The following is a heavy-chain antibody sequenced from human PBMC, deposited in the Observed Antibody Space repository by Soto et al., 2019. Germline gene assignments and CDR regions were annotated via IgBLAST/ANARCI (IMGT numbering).Heavy chain of an antibody. Sequence: SETLSLTCAVYGGSFSGYYWSWIRQPPGKGLEWIGEINHSGSTNYNPSLKSRVTISVDTSKNQFSLKLSSVTAADTAVDYCARVGPRGNCSGGSCYPAYYYYYMDVWGKGTTVTVSS. CDR3: ARVGPRGNCSGGSCYPAYYYYYMDV. D-gene: IGHD2-15*01. CDR2: INHSGST. J-gene: IGHJ6*03. V-gene: IGHV4-34*01. CDR1: GGSFSGYY.